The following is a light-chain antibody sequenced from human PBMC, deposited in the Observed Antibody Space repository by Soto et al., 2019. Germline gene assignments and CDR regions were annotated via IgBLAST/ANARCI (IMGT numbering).Light chain of an antibody. CDR1: ESVGDY. Sequence: PGEMATLSCWASESVGDYLAWYQQRPGQAPRLLIYDAATRATGIPARFSGSGSGTDFTLTISSLQSEDFAVYYCQQYINWPPGTFGQGTKVDIK. CDR2: DAA. V-gene: IGKV3-15*01. J-gene: IGKJ1*01. CDR3: QQYINWPPGT.